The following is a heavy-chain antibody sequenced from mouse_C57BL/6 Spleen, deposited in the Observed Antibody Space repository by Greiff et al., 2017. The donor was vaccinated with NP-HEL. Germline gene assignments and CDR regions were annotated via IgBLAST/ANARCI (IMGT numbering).Heavy chain of an antibody. J-gene: IGHJ4*01. Sequence: EVQLVESGGGLVQPKGSLKLSCAASGFTFNTYAMHWVRQAPGKGLEWVARIRSKSSNYATYYADSVKDRFTISRDDSQSMLYLQMNNLKTEDTAMYYCVSDPYYSNYYAMDYWGQGTSVTVSS. D-gene: IGHD2-5*01. CDR3: VSDPYYSNYYAMDY. CDR2: IRSKSSNYAT. CDR1: GFTFNTYA. V-gene: IGHV10-3*01.